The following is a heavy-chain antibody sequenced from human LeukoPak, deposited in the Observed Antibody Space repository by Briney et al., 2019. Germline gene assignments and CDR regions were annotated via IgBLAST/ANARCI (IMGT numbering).Heavy chain of an antibody. CDR3: ARGGRRGYSSSSVDY. V-gene: IGHV4-34*01. D-gene: IGHD6-6*01. CDR1: GGSFSGYY. J-gene: IGHJ4*02. Sequence: SETLSLTCAVYGGSFSGYYRSWIRQPPGKGLEWIGEINHSGSTNYNPSLKSRATISVDTSKNQFSLKLSSVTAADTAVYYCARGGRRGYSSSSVDYWGQGTLVTVSS. CDR2: INHSGST.